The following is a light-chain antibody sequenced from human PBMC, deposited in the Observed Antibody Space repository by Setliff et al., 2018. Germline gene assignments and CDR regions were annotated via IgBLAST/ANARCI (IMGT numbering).Light chain of an antibody. Sequence: QSALTQPASVSGSLGQSITISCTGTSNDVGGYNYVSWYKQRPGEAPQLMIYAVTKRPSGVSNRFSGSKSGKAASLTISGLQAEDEADYYCCSYVRGSAYVFGTGTKVIVL. J-gene: IGLJ1*01. CDR1: SNDVGGYNY. V-gene: IGLV2-14*03. CDR3: CSYVRGSAYV. CDR2: AVT.